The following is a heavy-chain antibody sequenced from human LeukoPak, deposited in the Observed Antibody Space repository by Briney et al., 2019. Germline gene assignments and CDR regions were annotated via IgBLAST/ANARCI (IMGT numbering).Heavy chain of an antibody. J-gene: IGHJ4*02. V-gene: IGHV3-30*03. D-gene: IGHD3-10*01. CDR3: ARPQFTMVRGALDY. CDR1: GFTFSSYG. CDR2: ISYDGSSK. Sequence: PGRSLRLSCAASGFTFSSYGMHWVRQAPGKGLEWVAVISYDGSSKYYAVSVKGRFTISRDNSKNTLYLQMNSLRAEDTAVYYCARPQFTMVRGALDYWGQGTLVTVSS.